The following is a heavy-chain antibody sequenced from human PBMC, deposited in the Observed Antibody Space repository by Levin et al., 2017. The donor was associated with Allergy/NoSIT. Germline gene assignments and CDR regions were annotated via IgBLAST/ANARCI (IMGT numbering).Heavy chain of an antibody. CDR2: INHSGAT. CDR3: VRVAGAAADKGD. CDR1: GGSLSPYY. V-gene: IGHV4-34*01. Sequence: GSLRLSCAVYGGSLSPYYWTWIRQPPGKGLEWIGHINHSGATNYNPSLESRVTISVDTSKNQFSLKLGSVTAADTAGYYCVRVAGAAADKGDWGQGTLVTVSS. D-gene: IGHD6-13*01. J-gene: IGHJ4*02.